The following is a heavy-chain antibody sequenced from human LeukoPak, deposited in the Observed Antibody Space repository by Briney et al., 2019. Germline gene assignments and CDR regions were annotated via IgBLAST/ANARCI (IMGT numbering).Heavy chain of an antibody. J-gene: IGHJ3*02. CDR1: GFTFSSYA. D-gene: IGHD3-10*01. CDR3: AKVLRAAGSTLRSMHAFDI. CDR2: ISGSGGST. V-gene: IGHV3-23*01. Sequence: PGGSLRLSCAASGFTFSSYAMSWVRQAPGKGLEWVSAISGSGGSTYYADSVKGRFTISRDNSKNTLYLQMNSLRAEDTAVYYCAKVLRAAGSTLRSMHAFDIWGQGTMVTVSS.